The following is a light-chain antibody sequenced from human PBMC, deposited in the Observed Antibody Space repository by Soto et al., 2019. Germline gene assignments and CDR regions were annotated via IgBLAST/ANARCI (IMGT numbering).Light chain of an antibody. CDR2: EVS. V-gene: IGLV2-14*01. Sequence: QSVLTQPASVSGPPGQSIAISCTGTSSDVGGYNYVSWYQQLPGKAPKLLISEVSNRASGVSHRFSGSKSGNTASLTISGLQAEDEADYYCSSYRTGGPFVFGTGTKVTVL. J-gene: IGLJ1*01. CDR3: SSYRTGGPFV. CDR1: SSDVGGYNY.